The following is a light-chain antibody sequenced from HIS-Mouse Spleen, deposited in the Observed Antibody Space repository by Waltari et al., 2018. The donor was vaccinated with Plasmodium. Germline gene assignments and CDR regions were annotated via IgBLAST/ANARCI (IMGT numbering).Light chain of an antibody. CDR3: YSTDSSGNHRV. CDR1: ALPKKY. CDR2: EDS. Sequence: SYELTQPPSVSVSPGQTARIPCSGDALPKKYAYWYQQKSGQAPVLVIYEDSKRPSGIPERFSGSSSGTMATLTISGAQVEDEADYYCYSTDSSGNHRVFGGGTKPTVL. V-gene: IGLV3-10*01. J-gene: IGLJ3*02.